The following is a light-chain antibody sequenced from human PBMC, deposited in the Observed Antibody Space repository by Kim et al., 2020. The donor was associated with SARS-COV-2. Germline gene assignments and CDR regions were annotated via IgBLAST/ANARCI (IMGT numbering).Light chain of an antibody. J-gene: IGLJ3*02. CDR1: SSDVGSYNL. CDR3: CSYAGSSTPWV. CDR2: EVS. Sequence: SITISCTGTSSDVGSYNLVSWYQQHPGKAPKLMIYEVSKRPSGVSNRFSGSKSGNTASLTISGLQAEDEADYYCCSYAGSSTPWVFGGGTKLTVL. V-gene: IGLV2-23*02.